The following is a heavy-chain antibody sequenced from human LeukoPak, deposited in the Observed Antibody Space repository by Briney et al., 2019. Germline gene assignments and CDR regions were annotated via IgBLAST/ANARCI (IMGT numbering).Heavy chain of an antibody. J-gene: IGHJ4*02. CDR2: TYYSGST. CDR1: GGSISSGDYY. V-gene: IGHV4-30-4*01. Sequence: SETLSLTCTVSGGSISSGDYYWSWIRQPPGKGLEWIGYTYYSGSTYYNPSLKSRVAISVDTSKNQFSLKLISVTAADTAMYYCAREDGSSCFDNWGQGTLVTVSS. D-gene: IGHD6-13*01. CDR3: AREDGSSCFDN.